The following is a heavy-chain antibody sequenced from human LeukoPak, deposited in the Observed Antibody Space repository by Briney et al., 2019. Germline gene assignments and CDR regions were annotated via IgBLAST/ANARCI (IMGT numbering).Heavy chain of an antibody. CDR2: INPNSGGT. D-gene: IGHD1-14*01. J-gene: IGHJ6*03. CDR3: ARNQRYTIRKNYYYYMDV. CDR1: GYTFTGYY. Sequence: ASVKVSCKASGYTFTGYYMHWVRQAPGQGLEWMGWINPNSGGTNYAQKFQGRVTMTRDTSISTAYMELSRLRSDDTAVYYCARNQRYTIRKNYYYYMDVWGKGTTVTVSS. V-gene: IGHV1-2*02.